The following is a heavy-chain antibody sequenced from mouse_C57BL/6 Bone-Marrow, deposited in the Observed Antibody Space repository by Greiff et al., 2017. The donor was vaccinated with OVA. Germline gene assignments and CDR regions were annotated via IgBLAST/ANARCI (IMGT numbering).Heavy chain of an antibody. CDR2: INPSNGGT. J-gene: IGHJ3*01. V-gene: IGHV1-53*01. CDR1: GYTFTSYW. CDR3: ARRRRRGFAY. Sequence: LLQPGPELVKPGASVKLSCKASGYTFTSYWMHWVKQRPGQGLEWIGNINPSNGGTNYNEKLKSKATLTVDKASRTAYMQLSSQTSEDSAGYYCARRRRRGFAYWGQGTLVTVSA.